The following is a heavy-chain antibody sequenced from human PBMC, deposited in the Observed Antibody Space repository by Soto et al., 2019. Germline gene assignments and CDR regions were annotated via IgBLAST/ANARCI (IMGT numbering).Heavy chain of an antibody. D-gene: IGHD1-1*01. V-gene: IGHV1-69*13. Sequence: SVKVSCKASGYTFTSYGISWVRQAPGQGLEWMGGIIPIFGTANYAQKFQGRVTITADESTSTAYMELSSLRSEDTAVYYCARAVTTLLPAVQDYYYYGMDVWGQGTTVTVSS. J-gene: IGHJ6*02. CDR3: ARAVTTLLPAVQDYYYYGMDV. CDR1: GYTFTSYG. CDR2: IIPIFGTA.